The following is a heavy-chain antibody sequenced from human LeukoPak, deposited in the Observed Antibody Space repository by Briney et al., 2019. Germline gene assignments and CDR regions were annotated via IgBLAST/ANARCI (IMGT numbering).Heavy chain of an antibody. J-gene: IGHJ4*02. V-gene: IGHV3-21*01. CDR2: ISSSGRYM. CDR3: ASGGFGSRVVDY. D-gene: IGHD2-2*01. CDR1: GFTFSNYT. Sequence: PGGSLRLYCTASGFTFSNYTMNWVRQAPGKGLEWVSSISSSGRYMYYADSVKGRFTVSRDNAKNSLYLQMNSLRAEDTALYYCASGGFGSRVVDYRGQGTLVTVSS.